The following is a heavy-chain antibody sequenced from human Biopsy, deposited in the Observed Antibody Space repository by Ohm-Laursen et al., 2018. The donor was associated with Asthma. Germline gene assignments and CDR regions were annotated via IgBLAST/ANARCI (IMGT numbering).Heavy chain of an antibody. V-gene: IGHV4-61*01. D-gene: IGHD2-15*01. CDR1: GGSVSSGSYY. CDR3: ARVPTTLRYFDL. CDR2: ISYRGST. Sequence: SETLSLTWTVSGGSVSSGSYYWSWIRQPPGKGLAWVSYISYRGSTDYNPSLKSRLTISMDTSKNQFSLKLSSVTAADTAVYYCARVPTTLRYFDLWGRGTLVTVSS. J-gene: IGHJ2*01.